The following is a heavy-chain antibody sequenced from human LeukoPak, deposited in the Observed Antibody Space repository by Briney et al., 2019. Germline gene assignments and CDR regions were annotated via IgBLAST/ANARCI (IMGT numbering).Heavy chain of an antibody. CDR2: ISTYNGNT. J-gene: IGHJ3*02. CDR1: GYTFLNHG. V-gene: IGHV1-18*01. CDR3: AKGTGHDDSFDI. D-gene: IGHD3-22*01. Sequence: GASVKVSCKASGYTFLNHGISWVRQAPGQGLEWMGWISTYNGNTKYAQKVQDRVTVTSDTSTGTVYMELRSLRSDDTAVYYCAKGTGHDDSFDIWGQGTMVTVSS.